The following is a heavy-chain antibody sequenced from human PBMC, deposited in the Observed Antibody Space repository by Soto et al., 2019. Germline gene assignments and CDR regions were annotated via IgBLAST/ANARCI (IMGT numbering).Heavy chain of an antibody. CDR1: GGTFSSYT. CDR2: IIPILGIA. Sequence: ASVKVSCKASGGTFSSYTISWLRQAPGQGLEWMGRIIPILGIANYAQKFQGRVTITADKSTSTAYMELSSLRSEDTAVYYCARGSYDFWSGYPLPPYYFDYWGQGTLVTVSS. D-gene: IGHD3-3*01. J-gene: IGHJ4*02. CDR3: ARGSYDFWSGYPLPPYYFDY. V-gene: IGHV1-69*02.